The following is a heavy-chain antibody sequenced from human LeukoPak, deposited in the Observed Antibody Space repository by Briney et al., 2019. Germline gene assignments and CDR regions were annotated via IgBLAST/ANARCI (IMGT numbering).Heavy chain of an antibody. D-gene: IGHD4-17*01. CDR3: ARGSDYGDYPFPFDY. V-gene: IGHV1-46*01. Sequence: GASVKVSCKASGYTFTSYYMHWVRQAPGQGLEWMGIINPSGGSTSYAQKFQGRVTMTRDMSTSTVYMELRSLRSDDTAVYYCARGSDYGDYPFPFDYWGQGTLVTVSS. CDR1: GYTFTSYY. J-gene: IGHJ4*02. CDR2: INPSGGST.